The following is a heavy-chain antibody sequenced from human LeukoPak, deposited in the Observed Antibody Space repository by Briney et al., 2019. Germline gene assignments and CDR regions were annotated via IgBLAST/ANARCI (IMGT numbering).Heavy chain of an antibody. J-gene: IGHJ3*01. V-gene: IGHV3-23*01. Sequence: GGSLRLSCAASGFTFSDSAMTWVPQAPGKGLDWVSLISFSGANSYYADSVKGRFTISRDNAKDTLFLQMNSLRAEDTAIYYCARDIQLSTWGLGTMVTVSS. CDR2: ISFSGANS. CDR1: GFTFSDSA. CDR3: ARDIQLST. D-gene: IGHD5-24*01.